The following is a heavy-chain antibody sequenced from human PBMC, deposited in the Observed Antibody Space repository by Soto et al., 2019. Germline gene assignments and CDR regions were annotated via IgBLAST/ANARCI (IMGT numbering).Heavy chain of an antibody. CDR1: RYIFSELS. CDR3: AADGPRTNYYDTDGYRA. J-gene: IGHJ5*02. Sequence: ASVKVPCKVSRYIFSELSMYWVRQAPGKGLEWMGGFDPEDGEILYAQNFQGRVTMTEDTATDTAFMELRSLRLEDTAVYYYAADGPRTNYYDTDGYRAWGQGTLVTVSS. D-gene: IGHD3-22*01. CDR2: FDPEDGEI. V-gene: IGHV1-24*01.